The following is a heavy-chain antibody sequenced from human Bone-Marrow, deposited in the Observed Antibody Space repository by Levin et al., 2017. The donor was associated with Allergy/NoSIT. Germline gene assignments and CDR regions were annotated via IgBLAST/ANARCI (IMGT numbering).Heavy chain of an antibody. D-gene: IGHD2-2*01. J-gene: IGHJ3*01. Sequence: GESLKISCATSGFNFRDSAMSWVRQVPGKGLEWVSSIRTKDATTYYADSVKGRFTISRDNSKDTLHLQMNSLTAADTALYYCARHIVIIPAAIRKGAFDVWGQGTMVAVSS. CDR3: ARHIVIIPAAIRKGAFDV. V-gene: IGHV3-23*01. CDR2: IRTKDATT. CDR1: GFNFRDSA.